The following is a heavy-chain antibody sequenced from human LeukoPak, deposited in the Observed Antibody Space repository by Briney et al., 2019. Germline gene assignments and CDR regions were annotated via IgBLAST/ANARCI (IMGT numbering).Heavy chain of an antibody. J-gene: IGHJ3*02. CDR3: ATETEYSNYDAFDI. Sequence: PGGSLRLSCAASGFTFTKYEMNWVRQAPGKGLEWISYISGGNNAIYYADSVEGRFTISRDNGKNSLYLHMSSLRADDTAIYYCATETEYSNYDAFDIWGQGTMVTVSS. CDR2: ISGGNNAI. CDR1: GFTFTKYE. V-gene: IGHV3-48*03. D-gene: IGHD4-11*01.